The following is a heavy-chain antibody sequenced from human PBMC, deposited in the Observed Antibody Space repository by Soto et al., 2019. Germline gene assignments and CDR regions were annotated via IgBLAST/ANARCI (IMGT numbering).Heavy chain of an antibody. CDR1: GFTFSSYA. D-gene: IGHD6-13*01. CDR3: AKLIAAAGIMDGMDV. V-gene: IGHV3-23*01. CDR2: ISGSGGST. J-gene: IGHJ6*02. Sequence: GGSLRLSCAASGFTFSSYAMSWVRQAPGKGLEWVSAISGSGGSTYYADSVKGRFTISRDNSKNTLYLQMNSLRAEDTAVYYCAKLIAAAGIMDGMDVWGQGTTVTVSS.